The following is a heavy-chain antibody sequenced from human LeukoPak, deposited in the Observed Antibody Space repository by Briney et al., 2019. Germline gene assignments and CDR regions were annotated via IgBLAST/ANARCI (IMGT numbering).Heavy chain of an antibody. CDR1: GYIFAHNG. D-gene: IGHD6-13*01. CDR3: ARGGGIAAAGDY. V-gene: IGHV1-18*01. J-gene: IGHJ4*02. Sequence: ASVKVSCKTSGYIFAHNGISWVRQAPGQGPEWMGWISAYNGDTNYAQNFQGRVTMTTDTSTSTAYMELRSLRSDDTAVYYCARGGGIAAAGDYWGQGTLVTVSS. CDR2: ISAYNGDT.